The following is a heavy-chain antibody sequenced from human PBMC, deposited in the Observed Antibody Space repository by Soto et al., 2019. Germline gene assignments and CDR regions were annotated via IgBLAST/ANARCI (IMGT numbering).Heavy chain of an antibody. CDR1: GFTFSSYW. CDR2: IKEDGSEK. CDR3: ARATGADKEDY. Sequence: EVQLVESGGGLVQPGGSLRLSCAASGFTFSSYWMSWVRQAPGKGLEWVANIKEDGSEKYYVDSVKGRFTISRDNAKNSDYLQMDSQRAEGTAVYHCARATGADKEDYWGQGTLVTVSS. J-gene: IGHJ4*02. V-gene: IGHV3-7*04. D-gene: IGHD3-10*01.